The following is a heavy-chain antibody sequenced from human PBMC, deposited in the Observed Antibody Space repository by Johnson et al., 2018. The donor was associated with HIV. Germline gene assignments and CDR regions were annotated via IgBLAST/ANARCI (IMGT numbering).Heavy chain of an antibody. CDR1: GFTFSSYG. Sequence: QVQLVESGGGVVQPGGSLRLSCAASGFTFSSYGMHWVRQAPGKGLEWVAFIRYDGSNKYYADSVKGRFTISRDNSKNTLYLQMNSLRAEDTAVYYCARGKYYYDCSGYYGPKTNNGAFDSWGQGTMVTVSS. CDR3: ARGKYYYDCSGYYGPKTNNGAFDS. D-gene: IGHD3-22*01. J-gene: IGHJ3*02. CDR2: IRYDGSNK. V-gene: IGHV3-30*02.